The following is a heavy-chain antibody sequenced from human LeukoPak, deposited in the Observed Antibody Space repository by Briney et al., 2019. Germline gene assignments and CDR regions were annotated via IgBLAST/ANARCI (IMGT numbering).Heavy chain of an antibody. CDR2: INHSGST. CDR3: ARGISGLGH. J-gene: IGHJ4*02. V-gene: IGHV4-34*01. Sequence: SETPSLTCAVYGGSFSGYYWSWIRQPPGKGLEWIGEINHSGSTNYNPSLKSRVTISVDTSKNQFSLKLSSVTAADTAVYYCARGISGLGHWGQGTLVTVSS. CDR1: GGSFSGYY. D-gene: IGHD2-15*01.